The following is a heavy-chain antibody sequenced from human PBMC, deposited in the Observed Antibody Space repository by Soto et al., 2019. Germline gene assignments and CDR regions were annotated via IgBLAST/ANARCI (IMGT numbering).Heavy chain of an antibody. Sequence: QVQLVQSGAEVKKPGSSVKVSCKASGGTFSSYRINWVRQAPGQGLEWVGGIVPIYRTADYAQKFQGRVTITADESARTSYMELRSLKSQDTAVYYCVREGYCTSTTCDTEKFFDFYGMDVWGQGTTVTVSS. CDR1: GGTFSSYR. V-gene: IGHV1-69*01. J-gene: IGHJ6*02. CDR3: VREGYCTSTTCDTEKFFDFYGMDV. CDR2: IVPIYRTA. D-gene: IGHD2-2*01.